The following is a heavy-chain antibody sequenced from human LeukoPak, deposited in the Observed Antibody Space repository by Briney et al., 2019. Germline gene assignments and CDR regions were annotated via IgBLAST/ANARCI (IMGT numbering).Heavy chain of an antibody. J-gene: IGHJ4*02. CDR1: GFTFSSSG. CDR2: IGPSGDT. Sequence: GGSLRLSCAASGFTFSSSGMSWVRQAPGKGLEWVSTIGPSGDTYCADSVRGRFTISRDNAKNTLSLQMNSLTAEDTAVYYCVRSMSGRNDFWGQGTLVTVSS. D-gene: IGHD3-3*01. CDR3: VRSMSGRNDF. V-gene: IGHV3-23*01.